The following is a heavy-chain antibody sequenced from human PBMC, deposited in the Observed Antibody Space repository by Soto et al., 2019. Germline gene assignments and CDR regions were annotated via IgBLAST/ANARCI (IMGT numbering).Heavy chain of an antibody. D-gene: IGHD2-2*02. CDR3: ARIYASTVYWYFDL. J-gene: IGHJ2*01. V-gene: IGHV3-21*01. Sequence: GGSLRLSCAASGFTFSSYSMNWVRQAPGKGLEWVSSISSSSSYIYYADSVKGRFAISRDNAKNSLYLQMNSLRAEDTAVYYWARIYASTVYWYFDLWGRGTLVTVSS. CDR1: GFTFSSYS. CDR2: ISSSSSYI.